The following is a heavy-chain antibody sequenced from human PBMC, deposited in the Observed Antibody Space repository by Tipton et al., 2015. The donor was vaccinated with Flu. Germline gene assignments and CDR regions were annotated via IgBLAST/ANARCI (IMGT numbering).Heavy chain of an antibody. CDR3: ALIIPFAAKVVY. Sequence: TLSLTCAVSGYSITDGYYCGWIRQPPGKGLEWVGTIFHTGITDYNSSLKSRVTMSVDTSANQLSLHVNSVTAADTAIYYCALIIPFAAKVVYWGQGALVTVSS. D-gene: IGHD2-15*01. J-gene: IGHJ4*02. V-gene: IGHV4-38-2*01. CDR2: IFHTGIT. CDR1: GYSITDGYY.